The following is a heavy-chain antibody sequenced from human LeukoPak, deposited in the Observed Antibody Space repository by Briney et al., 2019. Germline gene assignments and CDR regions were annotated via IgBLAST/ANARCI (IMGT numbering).Heavy chain of an antibody. D-gene: IGHD4-17*01. V-gene: IGHV3-23*01. CDR3: AKDLTTVTTLLSWFDP. CDR1: GFTFSSYA. CDR2: ISGSGGST. Sequence: GGSLRLSCAASGFTFSSYAMSWVRQAPGKGLEWVSAISGSGGSTYYADSVKGRFTISRDNSKNTLYLQMNSLRAEDTAVYYCAKDLTTVTTLLSWFDPWGQGTLVTVSS. J-gene: IGHJ5*02.